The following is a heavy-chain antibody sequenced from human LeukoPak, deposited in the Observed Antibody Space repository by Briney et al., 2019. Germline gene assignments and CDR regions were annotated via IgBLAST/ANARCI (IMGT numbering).Heavy chain of an antibody. CDR2: INSDGSST. J-gene: IGHJ4*02. CDR1: GFTFSSYG. Sequence: GRSLRLSCAASGFTFSSYGMHWVRQAPGKGLVWVSRINSDGSSTSYADSVKGRFTISRDNAKNTLYLQMNSLRAEDTAVYYCARVPGWGSYYDHWGQGTLVTVSS. V-gene: IGHV3-74*01. D-gene: IGHD3-16*01. CDR3: ARVPGWGSYYDH.